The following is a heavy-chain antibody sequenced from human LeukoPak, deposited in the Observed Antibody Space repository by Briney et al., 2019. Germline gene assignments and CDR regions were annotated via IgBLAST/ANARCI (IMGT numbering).Heavy chain of an antibody. CDR1: GFTFSSYE. Sequence: GGSLRLSSAASGFTFSSYEMNWVRQAPGKGLEWVSYISSSGSTIYYADSVKGRFTISRDNAKNSLYLQMNSLRAEDTAVYYCARVSVTIPGDFDYWGQGTLVTVSS. D-gene: IGHD4-17*01. J-gene: IGHJ4*02. CDR2: ISSSGSTI. V-gene: IGHV3-48*03. CDR3: ARVSVTIPGDFDY.